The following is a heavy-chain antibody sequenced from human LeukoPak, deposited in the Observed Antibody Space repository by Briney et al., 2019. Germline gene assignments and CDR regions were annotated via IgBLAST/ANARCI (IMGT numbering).Heavy chain of an antibody. V-gene: IGHV4-39*07. CDR1: GGSISSNSYY. J-gene: IGHJ4*02. CDR3: ARGRNYGWDTVTTAPDFDY. D-gene: IGHD4-17*01. Sequence: PSETLSLTCAVSGGSISSNSYYWGWIRRPPGKGLEWIGSIYYSGSTYYNPSLKSRVTISVDTSKNQFSLKLTSVTAADTAVYYCARGRNYGWDTVTTAPDFDYWGQGTLVTVSS. CDR2: IYYSGST.